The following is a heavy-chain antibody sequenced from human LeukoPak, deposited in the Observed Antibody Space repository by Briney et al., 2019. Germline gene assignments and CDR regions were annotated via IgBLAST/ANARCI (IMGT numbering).Heavy chain of an antibody. CDR2: INPNSGGT. J-gene: IGHJ6*02. CDR3: ARTAPSGYSSGWFTSYYYYGMDV. CDR1: GYTFTGYY. D-gene: IGHD6-13*01. V-gene: IGHV1-2*02. Sequence: ASVKVSCKASGYTFTGYYMHWVRQAPGQGLEWMGWINPNSGGTNYAQKFQGRVTMTRDTSISTAYMELSRLRSDDTAVYYCARTAPSGYSSGWFTSYYYYGMDVWAKGPRSPSP.